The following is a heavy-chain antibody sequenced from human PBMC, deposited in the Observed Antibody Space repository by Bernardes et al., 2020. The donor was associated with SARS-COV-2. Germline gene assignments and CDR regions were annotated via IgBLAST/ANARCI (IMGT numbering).Heavy chain of an antibody. CDR3: ARSAGMDV. CDR1: RRYY. CDR2: IKRDGSET. V-gene: IGHV3-7*03. J-gene: IGHJ6*02. Sequence: RRYYWGWIRQPPGKGLEWVANIKRDGSETYYVDSVKGRFTISRDNAKNLVFLQMNSLRAEDTAVFYCARSAGMDVWGQGTMVTVSS.